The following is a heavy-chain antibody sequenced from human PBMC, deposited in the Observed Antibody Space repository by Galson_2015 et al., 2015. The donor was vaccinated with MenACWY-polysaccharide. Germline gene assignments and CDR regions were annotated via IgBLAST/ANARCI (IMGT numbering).Heavy chain of an antibody. CDR3: ATNRGYDTFDH. Sequence: SLRLSCAASGFTFSSYWMSWVRQAPGKGLEWVADIKEDGSEKYYVDSVKGRFTISRDNAKKSLCLQMNSLRAEDTAIYYCATNRGYDTFDHWGRGALVIVSS. D-gene: IGHD2-2*01. CDR1: GFTFSSYW. V-gene: IGHV3-7*03. CDR2: IKEDGSEK. J-gene: IGHJ4*02.